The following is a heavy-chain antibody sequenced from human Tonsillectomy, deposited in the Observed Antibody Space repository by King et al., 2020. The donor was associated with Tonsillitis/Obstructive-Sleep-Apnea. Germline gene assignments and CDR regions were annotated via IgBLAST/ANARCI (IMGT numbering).Heavy chain of an antibody. Sequence: VQLVESGAEVKNPGASVKVSCKASGYTFTSYGINWVRQAPGQGLEWMGWISAYSGNTNYAQKLQGRFSMTTDTSTNTAYMELRSLRYDDTAVYYCARADPISAAGTSDHWGQGTLVTVSS. D-gene: IGHD6-13*01. CDR2: ISAYSGNT. CDR3: ARADPISAAGTSDH. V-gene: IGHV1-18*01. CDR1: GYTFTSYG. J-gene: IGHJ5*02.